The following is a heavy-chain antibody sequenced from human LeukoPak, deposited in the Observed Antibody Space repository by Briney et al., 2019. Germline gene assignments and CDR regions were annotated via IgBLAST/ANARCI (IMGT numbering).Heavy chain of an antibody. CDR1: GFTFRGYW. CDR2: IKQDGSEK. J-gene: IGHJ4*02. D-gene: IGHD3-10*01. CDR3: AREYYYGSGSYYNGY. Sequence: PGGSLRFSCAASGFTFRGYWMTWVRQAPEKGLEWVANIKQDGSEKYYVDSVKGRFTISRDNANNSLYLQMNSLRAEDTAVYYCAREYYYGSGSYYNGYWGQGTLVTASS. V-gene: IGHV3-7*04.